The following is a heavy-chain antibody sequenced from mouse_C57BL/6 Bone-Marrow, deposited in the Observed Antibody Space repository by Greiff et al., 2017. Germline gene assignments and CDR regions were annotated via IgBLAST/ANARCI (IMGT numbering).Heavy chain of an antibody. Sequence: VQLQQSGAELVKPGASVKLSCTASGYTFTSYWMHWVQQRPGRGLEWIGRIGPNSGGTKYYEQFKSKATLTVDKPSSTAYRQLGSLTSEDFAVDYFARIDYYGSSCAMDYWGQGTSVTVSA. J-gene: IGHJ4*01. CDR3: ARIDYYGSSCAMDY. CDR2: IGPNSGGT. D-gene: IGHD1-1*01. V-gene: IGHV1-72*01. CDR1: GYTFTSYW.